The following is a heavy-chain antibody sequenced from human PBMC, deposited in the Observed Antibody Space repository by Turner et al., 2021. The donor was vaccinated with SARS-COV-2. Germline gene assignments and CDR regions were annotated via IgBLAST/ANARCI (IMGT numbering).Heavy chain of an antibody. D-gene: IGHD3-22*01. J-gene: IGHJ4*02. V-gene: IGHV4-59*04. Sequence: QVQQQESGPGLVKPSETLSLNCTDSGGSISSCNWNWIRKPPGKGLEWIGWIYYSGSTYHNPSLKSRVTISVDTSKDQFSLKLSSVTAADTAVYYCARNSPKWYYYDSSGYYDYWGQGTLVTVSS. CDR2: IYYSGST. CDR3: ARNSPKWYYYDSSGYYDY. CDR1: GGSISSCN.